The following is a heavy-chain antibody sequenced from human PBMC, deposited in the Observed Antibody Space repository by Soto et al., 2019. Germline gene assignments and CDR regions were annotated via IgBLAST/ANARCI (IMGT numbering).Heavy chain of an antibody. CDR3: ERIGGYGFWSGYYWFDS. V-gene: IGHV4-39*01. D-gene: IGHD3-3*01. Sequence: SETLSLTCTVSGGSISSSSYYWGWIRQPPGKGLEWIGSIYYSGSTYYNPSLKSRVTISVDTSKNQFSLKLSSVTAADTAVYYCERIGGYGFWSGYYWFDSWGQGTLVTVSS. J-gene: IGHJ5*01. CDR2: IYYSGST. CDR1: GGSISSSSYY.